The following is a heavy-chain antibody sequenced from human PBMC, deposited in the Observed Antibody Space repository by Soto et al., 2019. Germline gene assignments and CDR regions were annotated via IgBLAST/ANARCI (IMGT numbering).Heavy chain of an antibody. V-gene: IGHV4-34*01. CDR2: INHSGST. D-gene: IGHD3-3*01. CDR3: ARGRGWSPRYYYGMDV. Sequence: SETLSLTCAVYGGSFSGYYWSWIRQPPGKGLEWIGEINHSGSTNYNPSLKSRVTISVDTSKNQFSLKLSSVTAADTAVYYCARGRGWSPRYYYGMDVWGQGTTVTVSS. CDR1: GGSFSGYY. J-gene: IGHJ6*02.